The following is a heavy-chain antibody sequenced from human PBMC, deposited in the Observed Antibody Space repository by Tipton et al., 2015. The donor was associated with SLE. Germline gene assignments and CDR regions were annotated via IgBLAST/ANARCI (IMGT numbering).Heavy chain of an antibody. CDR2: ITTAGDT. J-gene: IGHJ5*02. Sequence: SLRLSCTASGFTLNNYHMHWVRQGPGNGLEWVSGITTAGDTYYLDSVKGRFTISRDNSKNTLYLQMNSLSAEDTAVYYCAKRGWPQENWFDPWGQGTLVTVSS. D-gene: IGHD2-15*01. V-gene: IGHV3-23*01. CDR3: AKRGWPQENWFDP. CDR1: GFTLNNYH.